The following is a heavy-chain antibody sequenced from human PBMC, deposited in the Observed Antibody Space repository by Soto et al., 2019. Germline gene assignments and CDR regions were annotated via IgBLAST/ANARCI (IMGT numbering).Heavy chain of an antibody. CDR3: XXXXXXSXXXFDP. V-gene: IGHV2-26*01. Sequence: QVTVKESGPVLVKPTETLTLTCTVSGFSLSNAGLGVSWIRQPPGKALEWLANIFSNDEKSYSTSLNIRVTIYKDSSKSKVVLIMTIMDPVDTATYYXXXXXXXSXXXFDPCGQGTLVTVSS. CDR1: GFSLSNAGLG. CDR2: IFSNDEK. J-gene: IGHJ5*02. D-gene: IGHD6-13*01.